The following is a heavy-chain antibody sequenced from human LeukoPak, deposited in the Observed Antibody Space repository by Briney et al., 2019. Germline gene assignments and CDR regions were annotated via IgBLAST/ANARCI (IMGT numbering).Heavy chain of an antibody. CDR1: GGSISSYY. J-gene: IGHJ4*02. CDR2: IYYSGST. V-gene: IGHV4-59*01. Sequence: SETLSLTCTVSGGSISSYYWSWIRQPPGKGLEWIGYIYYSGSTNYNPSLKSRVTISVDTSKNQFSLKLSSVTAADTAVYYCARVVEIATIVLDPWGQGTLVTVSS. CDR3: ARVVEIATIVLDP. D-gene: IGHD5-24*01.